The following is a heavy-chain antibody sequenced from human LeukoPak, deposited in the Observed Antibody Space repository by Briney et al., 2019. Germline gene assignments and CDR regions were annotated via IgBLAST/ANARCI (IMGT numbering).Heavy chain of an antibody. CDR3: AKDLQTIAVAGPFDH. V-gene: IGHV3-30*18. CDR1: GFTFSSFG. Sequence: GGSLRFSCAASGFTFSSFGMHWVRQAPGKGLEWVAVISYDGGDKYYADSVRARFTISRDSSKNTLYLRMNSLRVEDTAVYYCAKDLQTIAVAGPFDHWGQGTLVTVSS. D-gene: IGHD6-19*01. J-gene: IGHJ4*02. CDR2: ISYDGGDK.